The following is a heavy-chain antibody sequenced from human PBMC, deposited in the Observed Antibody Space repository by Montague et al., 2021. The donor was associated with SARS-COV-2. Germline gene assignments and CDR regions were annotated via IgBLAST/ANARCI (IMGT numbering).Heavy chain of an antibody. CDR2: IYYSGST. CDR3: AREISGPDYFDY. Sequence: SETRSLTCSVSGGSISSNYWNWIRQPPGRGLEWIGYIYYSGSTNYNPSLESRVTISADTSKNHFSLKLRSVTAAGTAVYYCAREISGPDYFDYWGQGTLVTVSS. J-gene: IGHJ4*02. CDR1: GGSISSNY. D-gene: IGHD3-10*01. V-gene: IGHV4-59*01.